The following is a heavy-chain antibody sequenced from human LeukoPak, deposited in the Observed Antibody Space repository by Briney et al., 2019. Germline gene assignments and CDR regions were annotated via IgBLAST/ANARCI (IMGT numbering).Heavy chain of an antibody. J-gene: IGHJ5*02. D-gene: IGHD3-16*01. V-gene: IGHV4-39*01. Sequence: SETLSLTCTVSGGSISSSSYYRGWIRQPPGKGLEWIGSIYYSGSTYYNPSLKSRVTISVDTSKNQFSLKLSSVTAADTAVYYCARHSSLPHALGWFDPWGQGTLVTVSS. CDR3: ARHSSLPHALGWFDP. CDR2: IYYSGST. CDR1: GGSISSSSYY.